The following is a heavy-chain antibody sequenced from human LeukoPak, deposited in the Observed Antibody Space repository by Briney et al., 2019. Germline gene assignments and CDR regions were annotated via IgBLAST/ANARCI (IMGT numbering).Heavy chain of an antibody. J-gene: IGHJ4*02. CDR1: GFTFSSYG. CDR2: ISYDGSNK. D-gene: IGHD5-18*01. CDR3: ARGPSFG. V-gene: IGHV3-30*03. Sequence: GGSLRLSCAASGFTFSSYGMHWVRQAPGKGLEWVAVISYDGSNKSYADSMKGRLTISRDNSKNTLYLQMNSLRAEDTAVYYCARGPSFGWGQGTLVTVSS.